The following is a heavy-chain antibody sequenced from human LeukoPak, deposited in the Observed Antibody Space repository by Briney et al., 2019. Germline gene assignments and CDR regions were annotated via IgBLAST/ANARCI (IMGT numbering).Heavy chain of an antibody. D-gene: IGHD3-10*01. CDR2: ISIIGGNT. J-gene: IGHJ4*02. CDR1: GFTFSSYA. Sequence: GGSLRLSCAASGFTFSSYAMSWVRQAPGKGLEWVPTISIIGGNTYYADSVKGRFTISRDNSNNTLYLQMNSLRAEDTAVYYCAKGGVNFDYWGQGTLVTVSS. CDR3: AKGGVNFDY. V-gene: IGHV3-23*01.